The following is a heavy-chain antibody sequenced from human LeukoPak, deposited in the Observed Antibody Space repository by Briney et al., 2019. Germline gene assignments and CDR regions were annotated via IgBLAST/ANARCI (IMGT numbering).Heavy chain of an antibody. CDR2: IYHSGST. J-gene: IGHJ4*02. CDR1: GGSISSTSYY. V-gene: IGHV4-39*07. CDR3: ARVETGTVDY. Sequence: SETLSLTCTVSGGSISSTSYYWGWIRQPPGKGLEWIGYIYHSGSTYYHPSLKSRVTISIDTSRNQFSLELSSVTAADTAMYYCARVETGTVDYWGQGTLVTVSS. D-gene: IGHD1-7*01.